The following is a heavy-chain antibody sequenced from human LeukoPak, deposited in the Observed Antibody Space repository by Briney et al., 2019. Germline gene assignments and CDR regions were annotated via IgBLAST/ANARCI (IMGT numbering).Heavy chain of an antibody. V-gene: IGHV5-51*01. CDR2: IQPGDSDT. CDR3: ARDYGDKSLDY. D-gene: IGHD4-17*01. CDR1: GYSFSSYW. J-gene: IGHJ4*02. Sequence: GESLKISCKCSGYSFSSYWIAWVRQMPGEGLEWMGIIQPGDSDTRYSPSFQGQVTISADKSISTAYLQWSSLQASDTAMYYCARDYGDKSLDYWGQGTLVTVSS.